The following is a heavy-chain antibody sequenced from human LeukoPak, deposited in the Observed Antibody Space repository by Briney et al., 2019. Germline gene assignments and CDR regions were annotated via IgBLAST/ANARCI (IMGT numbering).Heavy chain of an antibody. D-gene: IGHD3-3*01. Sequence: GGSLRLSCAASGFTFSSYGMHWVRQAPGKGLEWVAFIRYDGSNKYYADSVKGRFTISRDNSKNTLYLQLNSLRAEDTAVYYCAKNFWSDKYYYYYMDVCGKGTAVTVS. J-gene: IGHJ6*03. CDR1: GFTFSSYG. CDR2: IRYDGSNK. CDR3: AKNFWSDKYYYYYMDV. V-gene: IGHV3-30*02.